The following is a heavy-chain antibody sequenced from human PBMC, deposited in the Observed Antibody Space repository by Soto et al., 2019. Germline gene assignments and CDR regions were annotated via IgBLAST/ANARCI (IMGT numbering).Heavy chain of an antibody. J-gene: IGHJ6*02. CDR3: ARDNKWDGTDA. V-gene: IGHV4-31*03. Sequence: PSETASLTCSVYGGSFSSDSFIWSWVRQFPGKGLEWIGYIYYSGTTYYNPSLRSRVIMSVDTSKNQFSLKLSSVTAADTAVYYCARDNKWDGTDAWGQGTTVPVS. CDR2: IYYSGTT. D-gene: IGHD1-26*01. CDR1: GGSFSSDSFI.